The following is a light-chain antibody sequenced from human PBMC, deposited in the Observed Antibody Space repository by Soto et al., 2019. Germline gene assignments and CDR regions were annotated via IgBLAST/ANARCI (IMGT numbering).Light chain of an antibody. CDR2: DAS. J-gene: IGKJ4*01. CDR1: QTVRNNY. CDR3: QQFRRCPCT. V-gene: IGKV3-20*01. Sequence: EIGLTQSPGTLSFSPGERATPSCRASQTVRNNYLAWYQQKPGQAPRLLIYDASSRATGIPDRFSGGGSGTDFTLTISKLEREDLSVYYRQQFRRCPCTLDGGTKVDIK.